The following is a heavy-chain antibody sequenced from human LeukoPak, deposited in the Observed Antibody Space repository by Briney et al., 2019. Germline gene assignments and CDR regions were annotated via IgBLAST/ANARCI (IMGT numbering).Heavy chain of an antibody. J-gene: IGHJ4*02. D-gene: IGHD6-19*01. CDR2: INPNSGGT. CDR3: ARGQDSSGWLHYFDY. V-gene: IGHV1-2*02. Sequence: ASVKVSCKASGYTFTGYYMHWVRQAPGQGLEWMGWINPNSGGTNYAQKFQGRVTMTRDTSISTAYMELSRLRSDDTAVYYCARGQDSSGWLHYFDYWGQGTLVTVSS. CDR1: GYTFTGYY.